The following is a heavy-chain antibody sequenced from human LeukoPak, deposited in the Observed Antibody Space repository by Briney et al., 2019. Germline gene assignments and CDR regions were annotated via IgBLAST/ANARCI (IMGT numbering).Heavy chain of an antibody. V-gene: IGHV4-4*07. J-gene: IGHJ3*02. CDR2: IYTSGST. Sequence: PETLSLTCSVSGGSIGSYYWSWIRQPAGKGLEWIGRIYTSGSTNYNPSLKSRVIISVDESKNQFSLRLSSVTAADTAVYYCANQGRVPDSFDIWGQGTTVTVSS. D-gene: IGHD3-10*01. CDR3: ANQGRVPDSFDI. CDR1: GGSIGSYY.